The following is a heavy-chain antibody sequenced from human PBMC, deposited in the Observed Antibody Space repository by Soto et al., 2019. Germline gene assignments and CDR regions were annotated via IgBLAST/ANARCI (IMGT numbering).Heavy chain of an antibody. J-gene: IGHJ4*01. D-gene: IGHD2-15*01. V-gene: IGHV1-46*01. CDR3: ARVRGGGSEYFFDY. Sequence: ASVKVSCKASGYTFTRYNVHWVRQAPGQGLEWMAIINPSGGTTYYVQKFEGRVTLTTDTSTSTVYMELSSLRSDDTAVYYCARVRGGGSEYFFDYWGHGTLVTASS. CDR1: GYTFTRYN. CDR2: INPSGGTT.